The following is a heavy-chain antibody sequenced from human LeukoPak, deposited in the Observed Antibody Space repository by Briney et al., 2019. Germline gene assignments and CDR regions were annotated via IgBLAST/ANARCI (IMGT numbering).Heavy chain of an antibody. D-gene: IGHD3-22*01. CDR3: ARGPDYDSSGYSFDY. J-gene: IGHJ4*02. V-gene: IGHV4-59*01. Sequence: SETLSLTCTVSGGSISSYYWSWIRQPPGKGLEWIGYIYYSGSTNYNPSLKSRVTISVDTSKNQFSLKLSSVTAADTAVYYCARGPDYDSSGYSFDYWGQGTLVTVSS. CDR1: GGSISSYY. CDR2: IYYSGST.